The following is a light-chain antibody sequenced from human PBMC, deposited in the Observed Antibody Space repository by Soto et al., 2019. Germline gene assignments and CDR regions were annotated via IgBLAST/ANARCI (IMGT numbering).Light chain of an antibody. CDR2: EDT. V-gene: IGLV2-14*01. J-gene: IGLJ2*01. CDR1: SGDIGSYTY. Sequence: QSALTQPASVSGSPGQSITISCTGTSGDIGSYTYVSWYQQYPGKAPKLLISEDTNRPSGVSNRFSGSKSGNTASLTISGLQAEDEAHYYCSSYTTNSPPVVFGGGTKVTVL. CDR3: SSYTTNSPPVV.